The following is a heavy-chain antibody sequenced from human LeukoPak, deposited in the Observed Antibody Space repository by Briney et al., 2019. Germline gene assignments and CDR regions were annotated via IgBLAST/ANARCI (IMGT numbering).Heavy chain of an antibody. J-gene: IGHJ4*02. V-gene: IGHV3-43*02. CDR2: ISGDGGST. Sequence: GGSLRLSCAASGFTFDDYAMHWVRQAPGKGLEWVSLISGDGGSTYYADSVKGRFTISRDNSKNTLYLQMNSLRAEDTAVYYCAKGGLYYYDSSGYYPIYWGQGTLVTVSS. CDR3: AKGGLYYYDSSGYYPIY. D-gene: IGHD3-22*01. CDR1: GFTFDDYA.